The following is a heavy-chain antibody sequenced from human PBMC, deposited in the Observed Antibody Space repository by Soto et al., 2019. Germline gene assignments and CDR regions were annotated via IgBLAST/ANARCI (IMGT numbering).Heavy chain of an antibody. CDR1: GFTFSTAW. V-gene: IGHV3-15*07. J-gene: IGHJ4*02. Sequence: GGSLRLSCAASGFTFSTAWINWVRQAPGKGLEWVGRIKSKINGGTIDYAAPVKGRFTISRDDSKNTLYLEMNSLNTEDTAVYYCARLSGYSGYGDFDYWGQGTLVTVSS. D-gene: IGHD5-12*01. CDR2: IKSKINGGTI. CDR3: ARLSGYSGYGDFDY.